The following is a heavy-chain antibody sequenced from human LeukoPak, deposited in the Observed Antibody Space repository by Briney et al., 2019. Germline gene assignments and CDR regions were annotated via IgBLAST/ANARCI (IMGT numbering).Heavy chain of an antibody. Sequence: GGSLRLSCTASGFTFSSYGMSWVRQAPGKGLEWVSVIYSDGSTYYADSVKGRFTISRDNSENTLYLQMNSLRGEDTAVYYCAREGDQWGLAPDYYFDYWGQGTLVTVSS. CDR2: IYSDGST. D-gene: IGHD3-16*01. V-gene: IGHV3-66*02. J-gene: IGHJ4*02. CDR1: GFTFSSYG. CDR3: AREGDQWGLAPDYYFDY.